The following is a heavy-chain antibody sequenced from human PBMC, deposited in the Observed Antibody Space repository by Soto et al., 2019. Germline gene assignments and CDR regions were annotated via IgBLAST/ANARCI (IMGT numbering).Heavy chain of an antibody. D-gene: IGHD2-8*01. J-gene: IGHJ4*02. V-gene: IGHV3-30*18. CDR2: IAYDGSNK. CDR3: AKDRFMVSNLLDX. CDR1: GFTFSSYG. Sequence: GGSLRLSCAASGFTFSSYGMHWVRQAPGKGLEWVSVIAYDGSNKYYADSVKVRFTISRENSKNTLYLQMNSLRAEDTAVYYCAKDRFMVSNLLDXWGQGTLVTVSX.